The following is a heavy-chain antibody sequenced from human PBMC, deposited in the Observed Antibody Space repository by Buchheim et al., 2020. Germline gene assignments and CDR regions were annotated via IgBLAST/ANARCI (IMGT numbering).Heavy chain of an antibody. CDR1: GGSISSGGYS. D-gene: IGHD2-21*02. Sequence: QLQLQESGSGLVKPSQTLSLTCAVSGGSISSGGYSWSWIRQPPGKGLEWIGYIYHSGSTNYNPSLKSRVTISVDTSKNQFSLKLSSVTAADTAVYYCARDSNWRRLAYCGGDCYTLFEDWGQGTL. V-gene: IGHV4-30-2*01. CDR2: IYHSGST. J-gene: IGHJ4*02. CDR3: ARDSNWRRLAYCGGDCYTLFED.